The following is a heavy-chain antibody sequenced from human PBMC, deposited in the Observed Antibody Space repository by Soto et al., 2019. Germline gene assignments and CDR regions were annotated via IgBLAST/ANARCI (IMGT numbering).Heavy chain of an antibody. Sequence: SQTLSLTCAISGDSVSSNSAAWNWIRQSPSRGLEWLGRTYYRSKWYNDYAVSVKSRITINPDTSKNQFSLQLNSVTPEDTAVYYCARGGLTGTIPQGNFDYWGQGTLVTVSS. CDR2: TYYRSKWYN. J-gene: IGHJ4*02. CDR3: ARGGLTGTIPQGNFDY. V-gene: IGHV6-1*01. D-gene: IGHD1-7*01. CDR1: GDSVSSNSAA.